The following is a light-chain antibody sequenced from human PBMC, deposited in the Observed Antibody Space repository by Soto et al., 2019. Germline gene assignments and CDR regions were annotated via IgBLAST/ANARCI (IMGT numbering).Light chain of an antibody. Sequence: QSALTQPASVSGSPGQSITIACTGTSNDVGRYNLVSWYQQHPGKAPKLIIYEDIERPSGVSNRFSGAKSGNTASLTISGLQTEDEADYYCCSYAGGTSVVFGEGTKVTVL. CDR1: SNDVGRYNL. CDR2: EDI. V-gene: IGLV2-23*01. CDR3: CSYAGGTSVV. J-gene: IGLJ2*01.